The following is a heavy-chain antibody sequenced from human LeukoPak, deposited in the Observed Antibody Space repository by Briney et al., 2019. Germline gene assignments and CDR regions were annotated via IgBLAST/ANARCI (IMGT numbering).Heavy chain of an antibody. J-gene: IGHJ4*02. CDR2: INHSGST. V-gene: IGHV4-34*01. CDR1: GGSFSGYY. D-gene: IGHD2-15*01. Sequence: PSETLSLTCAVHGGSFSGYYWSWIRQPPGKGLEWIGEINHSGSTNYNPSLKSRVTISVDTSKNQFSLKLSSVTAADTAVYYCARSGRVRFNYWGQGTLVTVSS. CDR3: ARSGRVRFNY.